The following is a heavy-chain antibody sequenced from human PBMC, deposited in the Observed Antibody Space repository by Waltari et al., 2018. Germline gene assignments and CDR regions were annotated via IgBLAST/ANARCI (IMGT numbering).Heavy chain of an antibody. Sequence: VQLVESGGGEVQPGRSLRLSCAASGFSFNKNAMAWVRQSPGKGLEWVSAVTGSGATTHYADSVKGRFTISRHNFENTIFLQMDSLRVEDTAIYYCARDRFLLWFGLLDVWGQGTTVTVSS. V-gene: IGHV3-23*04. D-gene: IGHD3-10*01. CDR2: VTGSGATT. CDR1: GFSFNKNA. J-gene: IGHJ6*02. CDR3: ARDRFLLWFGLLDV.